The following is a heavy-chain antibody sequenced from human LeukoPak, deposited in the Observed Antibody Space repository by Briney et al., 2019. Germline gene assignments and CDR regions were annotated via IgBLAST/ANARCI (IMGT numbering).Heavy chain of an antibody. Sequence: GGSLRLSCAASGFTFDDYAMHWVRQAPGKGLEWVSSISWNSASIGYADSVKGRFTISRDNAKNFLYLQMDSLRAEDTALYYCAKDAGYETGPFDYWGQGTLVTVSS. J-gene: IGHJ4*02. D-gene: IGHD1-14*01. CDR3: AKDAGYETGPFDY. CDR2: ISWNSASI. V-gene: IGHV3-9*01. CDR1: GFTFDDYA.